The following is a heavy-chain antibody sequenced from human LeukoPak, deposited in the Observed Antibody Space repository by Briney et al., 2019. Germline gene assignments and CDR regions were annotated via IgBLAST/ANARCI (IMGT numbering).Heavy chain of an antibody. CDR3: ATGGPKLERDFDY. V-gene: IGHV3-9*01. CDR2: ISWNSGRI. CDR1: GFTFVDSA. J-gene: IGHJ4*02. Sequence: PGRSLRLSCAHSGFTFVDSAMHGVPEAPGKGLESVSGISWNSGRIGYADSVKGRFTISKDNAKNSLYLQMNSLRAEDTALYYCATGGPKLERDFDYWGQGTLVTVSS. D-gene: IGHD1-1*01.